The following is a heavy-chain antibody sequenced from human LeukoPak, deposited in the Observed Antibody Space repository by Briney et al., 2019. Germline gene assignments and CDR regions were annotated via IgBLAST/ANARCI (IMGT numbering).Heavy chain of an antibody. CDR3: ARDGVPLGRTPQNYDSSGYYGAFDI. V-gene: IGHV4-59*01. D-gene: IGHD3-22*01. CDR1: GGSISSYY. CDR2: IYYSGST. J-gene: IGHJ3*02. Sequence: PSETLSLTCTVSGGSISSYYWSWIRQPPGKGPEWIGYIYYSGSTNYNPSLKSRVTISVDTSKNQFSLKLSSVTAADTAVYYCARDGVPLGRTPQNYDSSGYYGAFDIWGQGTMVTVSS.